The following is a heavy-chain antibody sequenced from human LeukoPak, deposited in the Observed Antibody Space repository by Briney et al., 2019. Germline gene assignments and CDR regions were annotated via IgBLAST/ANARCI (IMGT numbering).Heavy chain of an antibody. CDR1: GGSISSYY. D-gene: IGHD5-24*01. Sequence: PSETLSLTCTVSGGSISSYYWSWIRQPAGKGLEWIGRIYTSGSTNYNPSLKSRVTMSVDTSKNQFSLKLSSVTAADTAVYYCARDKMATILDAFDIWGQGTMVTVSS. CDR2: IYTSGST. V-gene: IGHV4-4*07. J-gene: IGHJ3*02. CDR3: ARDKMATILDAFDI.